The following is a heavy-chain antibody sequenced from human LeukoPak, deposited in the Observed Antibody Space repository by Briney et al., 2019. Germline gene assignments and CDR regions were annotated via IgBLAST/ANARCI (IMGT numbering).Heavy chain of an antibody. V-gene: IGHV3-30*04. Sequence: GGSLRLSCAASGFTFSSYAMHWVRQAPGKGLEWVAVISYDGSNKYYADSVKGRFTISRDNSKNTLYLQMNSLRAEDTAVYYCARDLNESWARSTTIVSLPSDYWGQGTLVTVSS. D-gene: IGHD3-22*01. J-gene: IGHJ4*02. CDR1: GFTFSSYA. CDR2: ISYDGSNK. CDR3: ARDLNESWARSTTIVSLPSDY.